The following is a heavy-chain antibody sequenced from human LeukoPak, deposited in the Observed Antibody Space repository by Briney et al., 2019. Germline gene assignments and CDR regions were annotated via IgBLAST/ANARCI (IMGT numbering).Heavy chain of an antibody. CDR2: ISAYNGNT. Sequence: GASVKVSCKSSVYTFTSYGISWVRQAPGQGLEWMGWISAYNGNTNYAQKLQGRVTMTTDTTTSTAYKELRSLRSDDTAVYYCARGERDYFDYWGQGTLVTVSS. CDR1: VYTFTSYG. CDR3: ARGERDYFDY. V-gene: IGHV1-18*01. D-gene: IGHD1-26*01. J-gene: IGHJ4*02.